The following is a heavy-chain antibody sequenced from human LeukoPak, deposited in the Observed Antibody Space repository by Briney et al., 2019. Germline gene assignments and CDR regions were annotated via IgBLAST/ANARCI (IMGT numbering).Heavy chain of an antibody. D-gene: IGHD6-13*01. J-gene: IGHJ4*02. CDR2: ISGSGGTT. CDR1: GFTFSTYA. Sequence: GGSLRLSCAASGFTFSTYAMSWVRQAPGKGLEWVSAISGSGGTTYNADSVKGRFTISRDNSKNTLYLQMNSLRAEDTAVYYCARDVRQLARGTFDYWGQGTLVTVSS. CDR3: ARDVRQLARGTFDY. V-gene: IGHV3-23*01.